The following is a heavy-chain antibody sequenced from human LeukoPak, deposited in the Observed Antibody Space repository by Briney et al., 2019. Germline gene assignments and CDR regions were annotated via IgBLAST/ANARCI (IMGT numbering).Heavy chain of an antibody. J-gene: IGHJ5*02. CDR2: IIPILGIA. CDR1: GGTFSSYA. CDR3: ASPRSYYYDSSGYDWFDP. V-gene: IGHV1-69*04. Sequence: SVRVSCKASGGTFSSYAISWVRQAPGQVLGWMGRIIPILGIANYAQKFQGRVTITADKSTSTAYMELSSLRSEDTAVYYCASPRSYYYDSSGYDWFDPWGQGTLVTVSS. D-gene: IGHD3-22*01.